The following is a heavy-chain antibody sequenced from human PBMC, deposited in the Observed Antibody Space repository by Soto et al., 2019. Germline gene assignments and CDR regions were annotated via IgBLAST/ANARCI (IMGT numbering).Heavy chain of an antibody. CDR1: EFAVSKYW. Sequence: GGSLRRSRAASEFAVSKYWMHWVRQVPGKGLVWVSRINPDGSVTEYADSVRGRFTISRDNAQNTLSLQLHNPRVEDTAMYHCARENWVHDFWGLGXLVTVYS. D-gene: IGHD3-10*01. J-gene: IGHJ4*02. CDR3: ARENWVHDF. CDR2: INPDGSVT. V-gene: IGHV3-74*03.